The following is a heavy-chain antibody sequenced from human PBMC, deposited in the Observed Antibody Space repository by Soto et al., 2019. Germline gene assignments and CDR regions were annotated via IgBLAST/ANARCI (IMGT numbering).Heavy chain of an antibody. CDR3: ARETTIDKAGTPIDY. D-gene: IGHD6-19*01. Sequence: QVQLVEPGGGVVQPGRSLRLSCAASGFTFSSYAMHWVRQAPGKGLEWVAVISYDGSNKYYADSVKGRFTISRDNSKNTLYLQMNSLRAEDTAVYYCARETTIDKAGTPIDYWGQGTLVTVSS. CDR2: ISYDGSNK. V-gene: IGHV3-30-3*01. J-gene: IGHJ4*02. CDR1: GFTFSSYA.